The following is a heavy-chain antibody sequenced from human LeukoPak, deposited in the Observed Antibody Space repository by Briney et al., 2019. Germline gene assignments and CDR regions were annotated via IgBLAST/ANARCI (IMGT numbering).Heavy chain of an antibody. Sequence: ASVKVSCKASGYTFTSYGISWVRQAPGQGLEWMGWISAYNGNTNYAQKLQGRVTMTTDTSTSTAYMELRSLRSDDTAVYYCARDPGLGSRGNAFDIWGQGTMVTVSS. CDR2: ISAYNGNT. CDR1: GYTFTSYG. D-gene: IGHD3-10*01. J-gene: IGHJ3*02. CDR3: ARDPGLGSRGNAFDI. V-gene: IGHV1-18*01.